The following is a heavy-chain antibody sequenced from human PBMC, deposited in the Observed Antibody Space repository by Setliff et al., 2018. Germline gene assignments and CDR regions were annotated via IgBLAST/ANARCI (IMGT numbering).Heavy chain of an antibody. D-gene: IGHD2-21*01. CDR1: GFTLSDHY. J-gene: IGHJ6*03. Sequence: GGSLRLSCAASGFTLSDHYIDWIRQAPGKGLEWVANIKKDGSIKYYLDSVRGRFTISRDNAKNSLYLQMKSLRAEDTAVYYCARSTYEFKEDYYYYMDVWGKGTTVTVSS. CDR3: ARSTYEFKEDYYYYMDV. V-gene: IGHV3-7*03. CDR2: IKKDGSIK.